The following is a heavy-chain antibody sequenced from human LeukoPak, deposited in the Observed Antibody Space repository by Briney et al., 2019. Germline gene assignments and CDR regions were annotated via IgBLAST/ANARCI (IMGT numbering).Heavy chain of an antibody. D-gene: IGHD3-16*01. V-gene: IGHV3-74*01. Sequence: GGSLRLSCAASGFTFSSDWMHWVRQAPGRGLVCVSYINGDGSSTNYADSVRGRFTISRDDAKKTLYLQMNSLRDEDTAVYYRVRGLDSWGLGTLVTVSS. CDR1: GFTFSSDW. J-gene: IGHJ5*01. CDR3: VRGLDS. CDR2: INGDGSST.